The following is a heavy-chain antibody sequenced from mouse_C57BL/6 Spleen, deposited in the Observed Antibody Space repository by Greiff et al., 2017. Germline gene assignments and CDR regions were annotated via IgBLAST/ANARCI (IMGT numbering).Heavy chain of an antibody. J-gene: IGHJ2*01. D-gene: IGHD1-1*01. V-gene: IGHV2-3*01. CDR1: GFSLTSYG. CDR2: IWGDGST. CDR3: AKLSTTVVGYLDY. Sequence: VHLVESGPGLVAPSQSLSITCTVSGFSLTSYGVSWVRQPPGKGLEWLGVIWGDGSTNYHSARISRLSISKDNYKSQVFLQLNSLQTDDTATYYCAKLSTTVVGYLDYWGQGTTLTVSS.